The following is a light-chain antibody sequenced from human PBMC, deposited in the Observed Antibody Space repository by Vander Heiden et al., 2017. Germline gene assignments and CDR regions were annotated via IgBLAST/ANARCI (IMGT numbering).Light chain of an antibody. Sequence: DIQMTQPPSSLSASVEDRVTITCQASQDISNYLNWYQQKPGKAPKLLIYDASNLETGVPSRFSGSGSGTDFTFTISSLQPEDIATYYCQQDDNLPFTFGGGTKVEIK. J-gene: IGKJ4*01. V-gene: IGKV1-33*01. CDR3: QQDDNLPFT. CDR1: QDISNY. CDR2: DAS.